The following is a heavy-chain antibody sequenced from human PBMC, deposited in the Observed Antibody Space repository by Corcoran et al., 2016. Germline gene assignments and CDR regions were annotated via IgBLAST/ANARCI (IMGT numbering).Heavy chain of an antibody. CDR3: ARVGGRDSSGYPALFYY. Sequence: QVQLQESGPGLVKPSETLSLTCTVPGGSVSSGSYYWSWIRQPPGKGLEWIGYIYYSGSTNYNPSLKSRVTISVDTYKNQFALQLRSVTAADTAVYYCARVGGRDSSGYPALFYYWGQGTLVTVSS. J-gene: IGHJ4*02. D-gene: IGHD3-22*01. CDR2: IYYSGST. CDR1: GGSVSSGSYY. V-gene: IGHV4-61*01.